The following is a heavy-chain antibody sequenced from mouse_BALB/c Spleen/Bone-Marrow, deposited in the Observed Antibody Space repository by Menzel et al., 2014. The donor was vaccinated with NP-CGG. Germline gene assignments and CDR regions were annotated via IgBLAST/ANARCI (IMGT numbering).Heavy chain of an antibody. CDR3: ARSDYYGTYAMDY. J-gene: IGHJ4*01. CDR1: GYSFTGYF. CDR2: INPYNGDT. Sequence: EVMLVESGPELVKPGASVKISCKASGYSFTGYFMNWVMQSYGKSLEWIGRINPYNGDTFYNQKFKGKATLTVDKSSSAAHMELRSLASEGSAVYYCARSDYYGTYAMDYWGQGTSVTVSS. D-gene: IGHD1-1*01. V-gene: IGHV1-20*02.